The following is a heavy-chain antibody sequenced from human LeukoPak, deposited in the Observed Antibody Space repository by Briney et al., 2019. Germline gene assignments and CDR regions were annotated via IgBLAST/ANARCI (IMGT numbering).Heavy chain of an antibody. V-gene: IGHV3-23*01. CDR3: AKDSNYYGSGSYFVY. Sequence: XAXXWVXQAXGKGLEWVSAISGSGGSTYYADSVKGRFTISRDNSKNTLYLQMNSLRAEDTAVYYCAKDSNYYGSGSYFVYWGQGTLVTVSS. CDR1: XA. D-gene: IGHD3-10*01. CDR2: ISGSGGST. J-gene: IGHJ4*02.